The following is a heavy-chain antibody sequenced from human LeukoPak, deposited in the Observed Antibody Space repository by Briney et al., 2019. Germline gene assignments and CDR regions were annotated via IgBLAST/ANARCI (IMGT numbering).Heavy chain of an antibody. Sequence: GSLRLSCAASGFTFSSYSMNWVRQAPGKGVEWVSSISSSSSYIYYADSVKGRFTISRDNAKNSLYLQMNSLRAEDTAVYYCARHIAARHLPYGMDVWGQGTTVTVSS. CDR1: GFTFSSYS. CDR3: ARHIAARHLPYGMDV. CDR2: ISSSSSYI. D-gene: IGHD6-6*01. V-gene: IGHV3-21*01. J-gene: IGHJ6*02.